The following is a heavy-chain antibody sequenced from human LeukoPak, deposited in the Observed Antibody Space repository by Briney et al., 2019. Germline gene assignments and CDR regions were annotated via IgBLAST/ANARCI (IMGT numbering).Heavy chain of an antibody. V-gene: IGHV3-23*01. CDR1: GFTISTYG. D-gene: IGHD3-10*01. J-gene: IGHJ4*02. Sequence: GGSLRLSCAASGFTISTYGVSWVRQAPGKGLEWASSISGGTTYYADSVKGRFTISRDNSKNTVSLQMNSLRAEDTAVYYCAKSVYHSGNYWGQGTLVTVSS. CDR2: ISGGTT. CDR3: AKSVYHSGNY.